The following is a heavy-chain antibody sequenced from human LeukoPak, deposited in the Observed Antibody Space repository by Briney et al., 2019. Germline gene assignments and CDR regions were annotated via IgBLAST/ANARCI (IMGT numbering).Heavy chain of an antibody. CDR3: ARHPTTVTTAYYYGMDV. J-gene: IGHJ6*02. Sequence: GESLKISCKGSGYSFTSYWIGWVRQMPGKGLEWMGIIYPGDSDTRYSPSFQGQVTISADKPISTAYLQWSSLKASDTAMYYCARHPTTVTTAYYYGMDVWGQGTTVTVSS. V-gene: IGHV5-51*01. CDR2: IYPGDSDT. CDR1: GYSFTSYW. D-gene: IGHD4-17*01.